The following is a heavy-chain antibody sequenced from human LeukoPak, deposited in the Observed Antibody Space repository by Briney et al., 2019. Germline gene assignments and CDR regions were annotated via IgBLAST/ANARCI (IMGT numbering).Heavy chain of an antibody. J-gene: IGHJ4*02. CDR1: GFTFSTYG. CDR3: ARVGGRGSIGGDC. V-gene: IGHV3-74*03. Sequence: GGSLRLSCAASGFTFSTYGMHWVRQAPGKGLVWVSRIKSDGRATTYADVVKGRFTVSSDNAKNTLYLQMSSLRAEATPMYFCARVGGRGSIGGDCWGQGTLVTVSS. D-gene: IGHD3-10*01. CDR2: IKSDGRAT.